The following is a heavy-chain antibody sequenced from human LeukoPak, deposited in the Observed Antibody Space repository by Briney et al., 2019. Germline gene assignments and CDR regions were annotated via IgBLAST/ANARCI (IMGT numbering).Heavy chain of an antibody. Sequence: SETLSLTCTASGGSISSYYWSWIRQPPGKGLEWIGYIYCSGSTNYNPSLKSRVTRSVDTSKNQFSLKLSSVTAADTAVYYCARDRIAVAGDNWFDPWGQGTLVTVSS. CDR1: GGSISSYY. V-gene: IGHV4-59*01. CDR2: IYCSGST. CDR3: ARDRIAVAGDNWFDP. J-gene: IGHJ5*02. D-gene: IGHD6-19*01.